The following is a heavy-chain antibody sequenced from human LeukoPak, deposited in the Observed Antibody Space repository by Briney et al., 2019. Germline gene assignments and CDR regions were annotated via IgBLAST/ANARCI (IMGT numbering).Heavy chain of an antibody. CDR3: ARAGGDGDYADY. D-gene: IGHD3-16*01. J-gene: IGHJ4*02. V-gene: IGHV1-69*13. CDR2: IIPIFGTA. CDR1: GGTFSSYA. Sequence: GASVKVSCKASGGTFSSYAISWVRQAPGQGLEWMGGIIPIFGTANYAQKFQGRVTITADESTSTAYMELSSLRSEDTAVYYCARAGGDGDYADYWGQGTLVTVSS.